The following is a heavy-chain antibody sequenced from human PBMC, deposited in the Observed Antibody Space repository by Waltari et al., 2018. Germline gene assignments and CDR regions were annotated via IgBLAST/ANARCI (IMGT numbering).Heavy chain of an antibody. Sequence: QLQLQESGPGLVTSSETLSLICTVSGGSISTRNYYWGRIRQPPGKGLEWIGSVYYGGSKYYNPSLKSRVTTSIDTSKNQYFLKLSSVTAADTAVYYCARRFCTEDVCPGRNWYFDIWGRGTLVKVSS. CDR3: ARRFCTEDVCPGRNWYFDI. D-gene: IGHD2-8*01. J-gene: IGHJ2*01. CDR1: GGSISTRNYY. V-gene: IGHV4-39*01. CDR2: VYYGGSK.